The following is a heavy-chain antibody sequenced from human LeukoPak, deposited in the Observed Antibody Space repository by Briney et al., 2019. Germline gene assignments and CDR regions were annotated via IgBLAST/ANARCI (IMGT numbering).Heavy chain of an antibody. CDR1: GGSISSSSYY. D-gene: IGHD5-12*01. J-gene: IGHJ4*02. V-gene: IGHV4-39*01. CDR3: ARAHRWLLSY. CDR2: IYYSGST. Sequence: SETLSLTCTVSGGSISSSSYYWGWLRQPPGTGLEWIGSIYYSGSTYYNPSLKRRITISVDTSKNQFSLKLSSVTAGDSAVYYCARAHRWLLSYWGQGTLVTVSP.